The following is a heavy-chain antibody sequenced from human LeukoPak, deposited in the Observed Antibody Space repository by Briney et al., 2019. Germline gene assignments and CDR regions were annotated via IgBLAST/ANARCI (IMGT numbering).Heavy chain of an antibody. Sequence: PSETLSLTCTVSGGSISSYYWSWIRQPPGKGLEWIGYIYYSGSTNYNPSLKSRVTISVDTSKNQFSLKLSSVTAADTAVYYCARRVLRPITMVRGVKGNWFDPWGQGTLVTVSS. D-gene: IGHD3-10*01. J-gene: IGHJ5*02. CDR2: IYYSGST. V-gene: IGHV4-59*12. CDR1: GGSISSYY. CDR3: ARRVLRPITMVRGVKGNWFDP.